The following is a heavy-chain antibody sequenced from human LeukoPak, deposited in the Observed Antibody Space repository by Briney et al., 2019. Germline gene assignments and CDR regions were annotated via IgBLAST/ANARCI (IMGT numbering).Heavy chain of an antibody. CDR2: ISYDGSNK. V-gene: IGHV3-30-3*01. Sequence: GGSLRLSCAASGFTFSSYAMHWVRQAPGKGLEWVAVISYDGSNKYYADSVKGRFTISRDNSKNTLYLQMNSLRAEDTAVYYCARDVSSGNDAFDIWGQGTMVTVSS. CDR3: ARDVSSGNDAFDI. J-gene: IGHJ3*02. CDR1: GFTFSSYA. D-gene: IGHD6-19*01.